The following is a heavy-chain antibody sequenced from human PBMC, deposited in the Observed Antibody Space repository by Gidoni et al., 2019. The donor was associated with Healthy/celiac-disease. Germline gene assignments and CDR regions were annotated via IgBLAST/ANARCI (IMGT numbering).Heavy chain of an antibody. J-gene: IGHJ4*02. Sequence: EVQLVESGGGLVQQGGSLRLYCAASGFTFSSQSMNWFRQAPGKGLEWVSYISISSSTIYYAVSVKGRFTISRYNAKNSLYLQMNSLRDEDTAVYYCARDRGSSWYESHFDYWGQGTLVTVSS. D-gene: IGHD6-13*01. CDR2: ISISSSTI. CDR1: GFTFSSQS. V-gene: IGHV3-48*02. CDR3: ARDRGSSWYESHFDY.